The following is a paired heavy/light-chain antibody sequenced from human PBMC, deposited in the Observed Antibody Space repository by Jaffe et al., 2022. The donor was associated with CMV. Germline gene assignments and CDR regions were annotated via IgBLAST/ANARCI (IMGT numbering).Light chain of an antibody. V-gene: IGLV6-57*03. CDR1: SGSITSNY. CDR2: EDN. Sequence: NFMLTQPHSVSESPGKTVTISCARSSGSITSNYVQWFQQRPGSAPTTIIYEDNQRPSGVPARFSGSIDSSSNSSSLTISGLKTEDEADYYCQSYDSNNRGVFGGGTKLTVL. CDR3: QSYDSNNRGV. J-gene: IGLJ3*02.
Heavy chain of an antibody. CDR1: GDIFINYW. CDR2: IYVGDSDT. J-gene: IGHJ1*01. D-gene: IGHD3-22*01. CDR3: ASRGASHSDNRGYVI. Sequence: EVQLVQSGAEVKKPGESLRISCEASGDIFINYWIGWVRQMPGKGLEWMGIIYVGDSDTKYSPSFQGQVTISADTSLSAAYLQWSRLKASDTAMYYCASRGASHSDNRGYVIWGQGTLVTVSS. V-gene: IGHV5-51*01.